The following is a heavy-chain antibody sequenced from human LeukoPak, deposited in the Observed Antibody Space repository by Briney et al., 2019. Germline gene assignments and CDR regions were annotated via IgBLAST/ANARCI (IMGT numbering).Heavy chain of an antibody. CDR1: GGSFSGYY. V-gene: IGHV4-34*01. CDR2: INHSGST. Sequence: SETLSLTCAVYGGSFSGYYWSWIRQPPGKGLEWIGEINHSGSTNYNPSLKSRVTISADTSKNQFSLKLSSVTAADTAVYYCARRHIAAAFVGYWGQGTLVTVSS. J-gene: IGHJ4*02. D-gene: IGHD6-13*01. CDR3: ARRHIAAAFVGY.